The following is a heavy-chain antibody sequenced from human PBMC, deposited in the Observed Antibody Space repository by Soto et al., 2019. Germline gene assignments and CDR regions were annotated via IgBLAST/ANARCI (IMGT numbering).Heavy chain of an antibody. CDR1: GGTFSSYA. J-gene: IGHJ4*02. Sequence: ASVKVSCKASGGTFSSYAISWVRQAPGQGLEWMGGIIPIFGTANYAQKFQGRVTITADESTSTAYMELSSLRSEDTAVYYCARVEPRPYYFDYWGQGTLVTVSS. CDR3: ARVEPRPYYFDY. D-gene: IGHD1-1*01. V-gene: IGHV1-69*13. CDR2: IIPIFGTA.